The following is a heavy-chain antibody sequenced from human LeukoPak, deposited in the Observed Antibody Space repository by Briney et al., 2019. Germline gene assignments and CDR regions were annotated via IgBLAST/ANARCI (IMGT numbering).Heavy chain of an antibody. CDR1: GDSISSYY. Sequence: PSETLSLTCSVSGDSISSYYWSWIRQPAGKGLEWIGRIYSSGSTNYNPSLKSRVTMSVDTSKNQLSLNLRSVTATDTAVYYCARVGDPYNYGPGSFVYWGQGTLVSVSS. D-gene: IGHD3-10*01. CDR3: ARVGDPYNYGPGSFVY. V-gene: IGHV4-4*07. J-gene: IGHJ4*02. CDR2: IYSSGST.